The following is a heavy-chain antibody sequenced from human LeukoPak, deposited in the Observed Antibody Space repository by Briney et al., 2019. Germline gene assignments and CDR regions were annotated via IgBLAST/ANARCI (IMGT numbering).Heavy chain of an antibody. CDR2: IIPIFGTP. CDR1: GGAFSSHA. D-gene: IGHD5-12*01. J-gene: IGHJ4*02. Sequence: SVKVSCKASGGAFSSHAINWVRQAPGQGLEWMGGIIPIFGTPNYAQKLQGRVTITADKTTSTAYMELSSLRSEDTAVYYCARRGAYDFEDYWGQGTLVTVSS. CDR3: ARRGAYDFEDY. V-gene: IGHV1-69*06.